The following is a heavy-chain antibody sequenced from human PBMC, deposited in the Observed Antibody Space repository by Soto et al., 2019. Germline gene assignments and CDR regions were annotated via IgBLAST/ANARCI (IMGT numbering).Heavy chain of an antibody. D-gene: IGHD6-19*01. V-gene: IGHV3-43*01. CDR1: GFMFNAYT. Sequence: SGGSLRLSCAATGFMFNAYTMHWVRQPPGKGLEWLSLVNKNGKTTFYADSVEGRFTISRDNSKNSLYLQLSSLRPEDSGLYYCVKESESGWPNFDYWGQGTLVTVSS. CDR3: VKESESGWPNFDY. CDR2: VNKNGKTT. J-gene: IGHJ4*02.